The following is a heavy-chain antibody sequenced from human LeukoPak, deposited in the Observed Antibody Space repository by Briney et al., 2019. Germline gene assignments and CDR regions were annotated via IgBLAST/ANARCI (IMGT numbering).Heavy chain of an antibody. J-gene: IGHJ4*02. CDR3: AKGWRGFDY. CDR1: GFAFSSFG. CDR2: ISYDGSNK. V-gene: IGHV3-30*18. D-gene: IGHD5-24*01. Sequence: GRSLRLSCAASGFAFSSFGMHWVRQAPGKGLEWVAVISYDGSNKYYADSVKGRFTISRDNSKNTLFLQMNSLRAEDTAVYYCAKGWRGFDYWGQGTLVTVSS.